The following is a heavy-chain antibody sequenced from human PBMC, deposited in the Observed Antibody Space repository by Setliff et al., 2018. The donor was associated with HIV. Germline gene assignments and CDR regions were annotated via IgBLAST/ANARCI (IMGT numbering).Heavy chain of an antibody. V-gene: IGHV1-18*01. CDR1: GGTFSSYA. Sequence: ASVKVSCKASGGTFSSYAISWVRQAPGQGREWMGGISADNGNTNYAQELQGRVTMTTDTSTSTAYMELRSLRSDDTAVYYCAREIGDYYDSSGYYPPTXXXXXMDVWGQGTTVTVSS. D-gene: IGHD3-22*01. CDR2: ISADNGNT. J-gene: IGHJ6*02. CDR3: AREIGDYYDSSGYYPPTXXXXXMDV.